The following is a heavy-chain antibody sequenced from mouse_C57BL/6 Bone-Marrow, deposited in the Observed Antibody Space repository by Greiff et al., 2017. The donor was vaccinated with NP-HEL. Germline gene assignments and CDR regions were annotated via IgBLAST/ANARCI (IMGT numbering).Heavy chain of an antibody. CDR1: GFSLTSYG. D-gene: IGHD1-1*01. CDR3: ARHKDYGSSYYYAMDY. CDR2: IWSDGST. J-gene: IGHJ4*01. V-gene: IGHV2-6-1*01. Sequence: VQVVESGPGLVAPSQSLSITCTVSGFSLTSYGVHWVRQPPGKGLEWLVVIWSDGSTTYYSPLNSSLSISKDNSKSQIFLKMNSLQTDDAAMYYCARHKDYGSSYYYAMDYWGQGTPVTVSS.